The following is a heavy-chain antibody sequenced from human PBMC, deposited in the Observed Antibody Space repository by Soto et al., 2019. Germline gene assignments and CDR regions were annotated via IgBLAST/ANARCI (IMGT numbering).Heavy chain of an antibody. D-gene: IGHD3-10*01. Sequence: GGSLRLSCAASGFTFSSYGMHWVRQAPGQGLESVGRIKSKTDGGTADYAAVVKGRFTISRDDPKNTLYLQMNCLKTEGTAVYYCTKEITIVRGAVEPYYFFYGMDVWGQGTTVTVSS. CDR3: TKEITIVRGAVEPYYFFYGMDV. V-gene: IGHV3-15*01. CDR1: GFTFSSYG. J-gene: IGHJ6*02. CDR2: IKSKTDGGTA.